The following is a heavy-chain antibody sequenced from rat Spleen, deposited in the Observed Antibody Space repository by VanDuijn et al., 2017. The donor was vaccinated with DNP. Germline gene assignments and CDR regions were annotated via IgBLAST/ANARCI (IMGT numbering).Heavy chain of an antibody. V-gene: IGHV2-30*01. D-gene: IGHD1-11*01. Sequence: QVQLKESGPGLVQPSQTLSLTCTVSGFSLTSYNVHWVRQPTGKGLEWMGIIWTGGSTDYNSAHKSRLSISRDTYNSQVFLKMNSLQTEDIATYYCARGNYGGYDYWGQGVMVTVSS. CDR3: ARGNYGGYDY. J-gene: IGHJ2*01. CDR2: IWTGGST. CDR1: GFSLTSYN.